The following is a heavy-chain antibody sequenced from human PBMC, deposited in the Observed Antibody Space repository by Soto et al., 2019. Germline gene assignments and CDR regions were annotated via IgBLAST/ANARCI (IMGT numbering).Heavy chain of an antibody. CDR2: IWNHGRKQ. D-gene: IGHD1-26*01. CDR3: AKVRTPEPYYYYYGMDV. J-gene: IGHJ6*02. Sequence: GGSLSLSCAASGFTFRTYGMHWVRQAPGKGLEWVALIWNHGRKQEYADSVKGRFTISRDNSKNTLYLQMNSLRAEDTAVYYCAKVRTPEPYYYYYGMDVWGQGTTVTVSS. CDR1: GFTFRTYG. V-gene: IGHV3-33*06.